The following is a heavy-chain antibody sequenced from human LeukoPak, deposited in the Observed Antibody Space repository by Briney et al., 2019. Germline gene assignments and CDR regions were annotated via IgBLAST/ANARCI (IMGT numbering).Heavy chain of an antibody. V-gene: IGHV3-23*01. CDR1: GFTFSNYA. J-gene: IGHJ4*01. CDR3: AKPAISSRGWYYDY. CDR2: INDSGGST. D-gene: IGHD6-19*01. Sequence: GGSLRLSCAASGFTFSNYAMSWIRQAPGKGLEWVSAINDSGGSTYYADSVKGRFTISRDNSKNTLYLQMNSLRAEDTAVYYCAKPAISSRGWYYDYWGQEPWSPSPQ.